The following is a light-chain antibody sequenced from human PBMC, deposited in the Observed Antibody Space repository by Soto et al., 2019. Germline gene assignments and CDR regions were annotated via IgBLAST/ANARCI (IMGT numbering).Light chain of an antibody. V-gene: IGLV2-14*01. CDR2: EVS. CDR3: SSYTSSTTRV. Sequence: QSALTQPASVSGSPGQSITISCTGTSSDVGGYNYVSWYQQHPGKAPKLMIYEVSNRPSEVSNRFSGSKSGNTASLTISGLQAEDEGDYYCSSYTSSTTRVFDGGTKLTVL. CDR1: SSDVGGYNY. J-gene: IGLJ3*02.